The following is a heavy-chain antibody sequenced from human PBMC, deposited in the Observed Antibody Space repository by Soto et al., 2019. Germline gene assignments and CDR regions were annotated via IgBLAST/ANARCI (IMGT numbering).Heavy chain of an antibody. CDR3: ARGGITIFGVLITDFDY. D-gene: IGHD3-3*01. CDR1: GYTFTSYG. V-gene: IGHV1-18*01. J-gene: IGHJ4*02. CDR2: ISAYNGNT. Sequence: ASVKVSCKASGYTFTSYGISWVRQAPGQGLEWMGWISAYNGNTNYAQKLQGRVTMTTDTSTSTAYMELRSLRSDDTAVYYCARGGITIFGVLITDFDYWGQGTLVTVSS.